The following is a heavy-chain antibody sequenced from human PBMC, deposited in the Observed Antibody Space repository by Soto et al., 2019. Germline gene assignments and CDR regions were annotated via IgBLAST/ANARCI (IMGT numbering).Heavy chain of an antibody. CDR1: GFTFSGSA. CDR3: TRPHGDYDYYYYYMDV. CDR2: IRSKANSYAT. V-gene: IGHV3-73*01. Sequence: GGSLRLSCAASGFTFSGSAMHWVRQASGKGLEWVGRIRSKANSYATAYAASVKGRFTISRDDSKNTAYLQMNSLKTEDTAVYYCTRPHGDYDYYYYYMDVWGKGTTVTVSS. D-gene: IGHD4-17*01. J-gene: IGHJ6*03.